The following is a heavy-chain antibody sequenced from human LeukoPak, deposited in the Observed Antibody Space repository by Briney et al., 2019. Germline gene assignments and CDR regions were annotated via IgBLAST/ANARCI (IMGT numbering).Heavy chain of an antibody. CDR1: GFTFSSYG. J-gene: IGHJ4*02. Sequence: GGSLRLSCAASGFTFSSYGMHWVRQAPGKGLEWVAFIRYDGSNKYYADSVKGRFTISRDNPKNTLYLQMNSLRAEDTAVYYCAKQARRYYYDSSGYYYFDYWGQGTLVTVSS. CDR3: AKQARRYYYDSSGYYYFDY. CDR2: IRYDGSNK. D-gene: IGHD3-22*01. V-gene: IGHV3-30*02.